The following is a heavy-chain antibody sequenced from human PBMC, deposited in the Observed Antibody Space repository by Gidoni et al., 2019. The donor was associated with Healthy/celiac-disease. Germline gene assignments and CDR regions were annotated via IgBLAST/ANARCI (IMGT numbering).Heavy chain of an antibody. CDR3: ASTSRGFGY. J-gene: IGHJ4*02. Sequence: LEWVSVIYSGGSTYYADSVKGRFTISRDNSKNTLYLQMNSLRAEDTAVYYCASTSRGFGYWGQGTLVTVSS. V-gene: IGHV3-53*01. CDR2: IYSGGST.